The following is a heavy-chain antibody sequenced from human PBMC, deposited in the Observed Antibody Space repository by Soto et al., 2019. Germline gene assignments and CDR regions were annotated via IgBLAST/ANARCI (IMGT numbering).Heavy chain of an antibody. J-gene: IGHJ4*02. CDR1: GGSFRSYY. CDR3: ARGMAEEQISYYFDY. Sequence: PSETLSLTCAVYGGSFRSYYWSWIRQPPGKGLEWIGEINHSGSANFNPSLESRVTISVDTSKNQFSLKLTSVTAADTAVYYCARGMAEEQISYYFDYWGQGALVTVSS. V-gene: IGHV4-34*01. CDR2: INHSGSA.